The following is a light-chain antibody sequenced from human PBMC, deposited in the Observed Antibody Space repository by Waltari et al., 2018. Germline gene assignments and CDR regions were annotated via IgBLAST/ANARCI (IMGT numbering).Light chain of an antibody. J-gene: IGLJ1*01. CDR3: AAWDDSLSNFV. Sequence: QSVLTQPPSASGTPGQKVTLSCSGGSSNIGGNYVSWYQQLPGTAPKLLTYRSNQRPSGVPDRFSGSKSGTSASLAISGLRSEDEGHYYCAAWDDSLSNFVFGTGTKVTVL. CDR2: RSN. CDR1: SSNIGGNY. V-gene: IGLV1-47*01.